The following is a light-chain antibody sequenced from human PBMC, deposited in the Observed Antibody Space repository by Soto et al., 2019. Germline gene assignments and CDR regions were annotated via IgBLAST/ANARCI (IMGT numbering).Light chain of an antibody. CDR2: KAS. J-gene: IGKJ1*01. Sequence: DVQMTQYTSTLSASVGDRVTITCRASQSISNWLAWYQQKPGKAPKLLISKASNLESEVPSRFSGSGSGTEFTLTISTLQPDDFATYYCQQYNNFPTFGQGTKVDIK. CDR3: QQYNNFPT. V-gene: IGKV1-5*03. CDR1: QSISNW.